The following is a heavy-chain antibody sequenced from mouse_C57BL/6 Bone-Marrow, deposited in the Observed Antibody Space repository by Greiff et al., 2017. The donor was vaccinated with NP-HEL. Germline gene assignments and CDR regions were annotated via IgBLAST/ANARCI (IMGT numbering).Heavy chain of an antibody. J-gene: IGHJ2*01. CDR3: ARDGYFFFDY. D-gene: IGHD2-3*01. CDR1: GYSFTSYY. Sequence: VHLVESGPELVKPGASVKISCKASGYSFTSYYIHWVKQRPGQGLEWIGWIYPGSGNTKYNEKFKGKATLTADTSSSTAYMQLSSLTSEDSAVYYCARDGYFFFDYWGQGTTLTVSS. V-gene: IGHV1-66*01. CDR2: IYPGSGNT.